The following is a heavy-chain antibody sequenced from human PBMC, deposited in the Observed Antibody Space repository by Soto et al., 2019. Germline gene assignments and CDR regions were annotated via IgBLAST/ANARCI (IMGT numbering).Heavy chain of an antibody. V-gene: IGHV3-15*02. CDR2: IKSWTDGGRD. CDR3: TTWRREKSCTSVSCYGDGAY. Sequence: EVPLVESGGALVKPGESLTLSCAASGFTFNSAWMTWVRQAPGKGLEWVGRIKSWTDGGRDDTAAHVKGRFTISRDDSKNTFYLQMTSLKREDTAVYYCTTWRREKSCTSVSCYGDGAYWGHGTLVNVSS. J-gene: IGHJ4*01. CDR1: GFTFNSAW. D-gene: IGHD2-2*01.